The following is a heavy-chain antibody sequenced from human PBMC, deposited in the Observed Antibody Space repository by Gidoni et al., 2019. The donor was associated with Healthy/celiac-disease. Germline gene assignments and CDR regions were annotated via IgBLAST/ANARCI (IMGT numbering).Heavy chain of an antibody. V-gene: IGHV4-39*01. CDR1: GGSISSSSYY. CDR2: IYYSGST. D-gene: IGHD6-19*01. CDR3: ARPAGVAGTENWFDP. J-gene: IGHJ5*02. Sequence: QLQLQESGPGLVKPSETLSLTCTVSGGSISSSSYYWGWIRQPPGKGLEWIGSIYYSGSTYYNPSLKSRVTISVDTSKNQCSLKLSSVTAADTAVYYCARPAGVAGTENWFDPWGQGTLVTVSS.